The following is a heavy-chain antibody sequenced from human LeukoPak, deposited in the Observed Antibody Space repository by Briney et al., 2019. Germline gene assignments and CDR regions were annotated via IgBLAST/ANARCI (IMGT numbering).Heavy chain of an antibody. D-gene: IGHD6-19*01. Sequence: PSETLSLACTVSGGSISSYYWSWIRQPPGKGLEWIGYIYYSGSTNYNPSLKSRVTISVDTSKNQFSLKLNFMTAADTAVYYCATLSSDWHSFDYWGQGTLVTVSS. V-gene: IGHV4-59*12. CDR3: ATLSSDWHSFDY. CDR1: GGSISSYY. J-gene: IGHJ4*02. CDR2: IYYSGST.